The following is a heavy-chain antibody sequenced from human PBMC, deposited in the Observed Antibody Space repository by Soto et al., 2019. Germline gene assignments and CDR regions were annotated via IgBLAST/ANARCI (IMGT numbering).Heavy chain of an antibody. CDR1: GGSFSGYY. CDR2: INHSGST. J-gene: IGHJ4*02. D-gene: IGHD2-15*01. V-gene: IGHV4-34*01. CDR3: ARGAYCSGGSCYARQQRNFDY. Sequence: PSETLCLTCAVYGGSFSGYYWSWIRQPPGKGLEWIGEINHSGSTNYNPSLKSRVTISVDTSKNQFSLKLSSVTAADTAVYYCARGAYCSGGSCYARQQRNFDYWGQGTLVTVSS.